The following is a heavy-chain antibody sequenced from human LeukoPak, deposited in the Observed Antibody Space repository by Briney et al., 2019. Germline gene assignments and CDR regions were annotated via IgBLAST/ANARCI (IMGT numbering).Heavy chain of an antibody. Sequence: GGSLRLSCVASGFPISSYWMTWVRQAPGKGLEWVANIKQDGSKKSYVDSVKGRFTISRDNAKNSLYLQMNSLRAEDTAIYYCTRVGYIDEGIDYWGQGTLVTVSS. CDR1: GFPISSYW. CDR2: IKQDGSKK. CDR3: TRVGYIDEGIDY. J-gene: IGHJ4*02. V-gene: IGHV3-7*04. D-gene: IGHD5-24*01.